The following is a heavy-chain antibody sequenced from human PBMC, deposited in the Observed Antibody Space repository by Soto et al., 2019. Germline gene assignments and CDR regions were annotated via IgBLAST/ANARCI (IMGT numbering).Heavy chain of an antibody. V-gene: IGHV3-23*01. Sequence: GGSLRLSCAASGFTFSSYAMSWVRQAPGKGLEWVSAISGSGGSTYYADSVKGRFTISRDNSKNTLYLQMNSLRAEDTAVYYCLFNLGYCTNGVCRRGNWFDPWGQGTLVTVSS. CDR1: GFTFSSYA. D-gene: IGHD2-8*01. J-gene: IGHJ5*02. CDR3: LFNLGYCTNGVCRRGNWFDP. CDR2: ISGSGGST.